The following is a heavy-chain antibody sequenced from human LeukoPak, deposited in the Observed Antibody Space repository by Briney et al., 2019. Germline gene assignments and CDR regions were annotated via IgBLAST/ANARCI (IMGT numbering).Heavy chain of an antibody. CDR3: ARGRVSSSTWYSTYYYYFYMDV. J-gene: IGHJ6*03. CDR1: GDSISFYY. V-gene: IGHV4-59*01. D-gene: IGHD1-1*01. Sequence: PSETLSLTCTVSGDSISFYYWSWIRQPPGQGLEWIGYIFYNGSTNYNPSLKRRLTISVDTTKNLFSLRLRSVTAADTAVYFCARGRVSSSTWYSTYYYYFYMDVWGKGTTVTVSS. CDR2: IFYNGST.